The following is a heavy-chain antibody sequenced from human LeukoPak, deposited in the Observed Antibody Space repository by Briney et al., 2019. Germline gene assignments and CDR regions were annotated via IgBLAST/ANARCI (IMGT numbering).Heavy chain of an antibody. D-gene: IGHD2-2*01. Sequence: GGSLRLSCAASGFTVSSSYMSWVRQAPGKGLEWVSVIYSGDSTYYADSVKGRFTISRDNSKNTVYLQMNSLRAEDTAVYYCVRDASSTQSSGSWFDPWGQGTLVTVSS. CDR1: GFTVSSSY. V-gene: IGHV3-53*01. J-gene: IGHJ5*02. CDR2: IYSGDST. CDR3: VRDASSTQSSGSWFDP.